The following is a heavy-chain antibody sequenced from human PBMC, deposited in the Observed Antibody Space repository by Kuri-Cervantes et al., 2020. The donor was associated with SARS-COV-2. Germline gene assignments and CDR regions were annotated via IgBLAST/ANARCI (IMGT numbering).Heavy chain of an antibody. D-gene: IGHD3-22*01. V-gene: IGHV4-38-2*01. CDR2: INHSGST. Sequence: GSLRLSCAVSGYSISSGYYWGWIRQPPGKGLEWIGEINHSGSTNYNPSLKSRVTISVDKSKNQFSLKLSSVTAADTAVYYCARGLYYYDSNGYYFFWYFDLWGRGTLVTVSS. J-gene: IGHJ2*01. CDR3: ARGLYYYDSNGYYFFWYFDL. CDR1: GYSISSGYY.